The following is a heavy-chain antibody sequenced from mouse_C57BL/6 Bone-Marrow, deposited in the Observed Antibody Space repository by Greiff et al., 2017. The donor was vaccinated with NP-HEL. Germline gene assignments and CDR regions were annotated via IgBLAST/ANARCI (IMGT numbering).Heavy chain of an antibody. J-gene: IGHJ2*01. CDR3: ARDRYYGSSYFLDY. D-gene: IGHD1-1*01. CDR2: ISYDGSN. V-gene: IGHV3-6*01. Sequence: VQLKESGPGLVKPSQSLSLTCSVTGYSITSGYYWNWIRQFPGNKLEWMGYISYDGSNNYNPSLKNRISITRDTSKNPFFLKLNSVTTEDTATYYCARDRYYGSSYFLDYWGQGTTLTVSS. CDR1: GYSITSGYY.